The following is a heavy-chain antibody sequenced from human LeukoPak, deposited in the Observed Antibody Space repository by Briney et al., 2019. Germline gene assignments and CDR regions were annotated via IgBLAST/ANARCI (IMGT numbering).Heavy chain of an antibody. J-gene: IGHJ4*02. CDR2: INPDSGGT. V-gene: IGHV1-2*02. CDR1: GYTFTGYY. Sequence: EASVTVSCTASGYTFTGYYMHWVRQAPGQGLEWVGWINPDSGGTNYAQKFQGRVTMTRDTSIRTAYMELSRLRSDDTAVYYCARVDDRGHYYDSSGPRKLFDYWGQGTLVTVSS. D-gene: IGHD3-22*01. CDR3: ARVDDRGHYYDSSGPRKLFDY.